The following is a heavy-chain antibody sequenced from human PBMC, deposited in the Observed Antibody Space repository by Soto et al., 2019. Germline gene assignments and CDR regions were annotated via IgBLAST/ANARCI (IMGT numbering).Heavy chain of an antibody. D-gene: IGHD3-16*01. CDR1: GSSIITTYY. J-gene: IGHJ6*02. Sequence: QLHLQESGPGLVKPSETLSLTCSVSGSSIITTYYWGWIRQPPGKGLEWIGSAYYSGNTYYTSSLTRRVTIFVDTSTSQFSLVLGSLTAADTAVYYCVRHDWARFYGMDVWGQGTTVIVSS. CDR2: AYYSGNT. CDR3: VRHDWARFYGMDV. V-gene: IGHV4-39*01.